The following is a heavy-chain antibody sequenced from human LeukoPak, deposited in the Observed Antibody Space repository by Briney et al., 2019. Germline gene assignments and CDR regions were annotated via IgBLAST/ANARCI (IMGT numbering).Heavy chain of an antibody. D-gene: IGHD3-10*01. CDR1: GGSISSSSYY. J-gene: IGHJ5*02. CDR3: GRLLYGSGSWFDP. Sequence: SETLSLTCTVSGGSISSSSYYWGWIRQPPGKGLEWIGSIYYSGSTYYNPSLKSRVTISVDTSKNQFSLKLSSVTAADTAVYYCGRLLYGSGSWFDPWGQGTLVTVSS. CDR2: IYYSGST. V-gene: IGHV4-39*01.